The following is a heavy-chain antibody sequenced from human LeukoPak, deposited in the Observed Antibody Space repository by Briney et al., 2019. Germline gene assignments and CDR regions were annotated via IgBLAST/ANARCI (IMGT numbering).Heavy chain of an antibody. D-gene: IGHD3-10*01. CDR1: GDSVSNNSVA. Sequence: SQTLSLTCAISGDSVSNNSVAWNWIRHSPSRGLEWLGRTYYRSKWCNDYAVSVKSRITINPETAKNQFSLQLNSVTPEDTAVYYCARDMDYYGSGNYFNSRWFDPWGQGTLVTVSS. V-gene: IGHV6-1*01. CDR2: TYYRSKWCN. CDR3: ARDMDYYGSGNYFNSRWFDP. J-gene: IGHJ5*02.